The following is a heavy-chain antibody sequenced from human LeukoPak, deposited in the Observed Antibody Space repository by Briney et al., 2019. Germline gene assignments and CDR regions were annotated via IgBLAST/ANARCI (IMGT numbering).Heavy chain of an antibody. J-gene: IGHJ3*02. D-gene: IGHD4-17*01. V-gene: IGHV4-30-2*01. Sequence: SETLSLTCAVSGGSISSGGYSWSWIRQPPGTGLEWIGYIYHSGSTYYNPSLKSRVTISVDRSKNQISLKLSSVTAADTAVYYCARSTVTQGGDAFDIWGQGTMVTVSS. CDR2: IYHSGST. CDR1: GGSISSGGYS. CDR3: ARSTVTQGGDAFDI.